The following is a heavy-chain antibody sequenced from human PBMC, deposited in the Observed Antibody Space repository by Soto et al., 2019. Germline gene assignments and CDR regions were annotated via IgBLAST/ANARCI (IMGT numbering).Heavy chain of an antibody. V-gene: IGHV3-9*01. CDR3: AARITIFGVTVAPFDY. CDR1: GFTFDDYA. D-gene: IGHD3-3*01. Sequence: LRLSCAASGFTFDDYAMHWVRQAPGKGLEWVSGISWNSGSIGYADSVKGRFTISRDNAKNSLYLQMNSLRAEDTALYYCAARITIFGVTVAPFDYWGQGTLVTVSS. CDR2: ISWNSGSI. J-gene: IGHJ4*02.